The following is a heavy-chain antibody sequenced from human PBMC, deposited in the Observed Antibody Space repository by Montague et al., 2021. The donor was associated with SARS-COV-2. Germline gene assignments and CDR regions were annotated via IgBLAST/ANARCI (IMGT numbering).Heavy chain of an antibody. CDR1: GGSISSSNY. J-gene: IGHJ4*02. D-gene: IGHD1-26*01. CDR2: VYNGGRT. V-gene: IGHV4-4*02. CDR3: ARQGVFSYTMGED. Sequence: ETLSLTCAVSGGSISSSNYWIWVRQPPGKGLWWIGKVYNGGRTNYKPSLKSRVTIAVDTSNNQPSLTLSSVTAADTAVYYWARQGVFSYTMGEDWGQGTPVTVSS.